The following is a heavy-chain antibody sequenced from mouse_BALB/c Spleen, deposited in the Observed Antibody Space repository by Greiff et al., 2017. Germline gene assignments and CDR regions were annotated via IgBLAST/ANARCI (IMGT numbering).Heavy chain of an antibody. Sequence: EVHLVESGPSLVKPSQTLSLTCSVTGDSITSGYWNWIRKFPGNKLEYMGYISYSGSTYYNPYHNSRISITRDTSKTQYYLQLNSVTTEDTATYYCARSGNDYDGYFDVWGAGTTVTVSS. CDR3: ARSGNDYDGYFDV. J-gene: IGHJ1*01. D-gene: IGHD2-4*01. CDR1: GDSITSGY. V-gene: IGHV3-8*02. CDR2: ISYSGST.